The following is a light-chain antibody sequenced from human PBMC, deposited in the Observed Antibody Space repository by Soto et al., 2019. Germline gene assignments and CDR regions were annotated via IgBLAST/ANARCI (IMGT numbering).Light chain of an antibody. Sequence: DIPMTQSPSTLSASVGDRVTITWRASQSISSWLAWYQQKPGKAPKLLIYDASSLESGVPSRFSGSGSGTEFTLTISSLQPDDFATYYCQQYNSYSETFGQGTKVDI. CDR2: DAS. J-gene: IGKJ1*01. V-gene: IGKV1-5*01. CDR3: QQYNSYSET. CDR1: QSISSW.